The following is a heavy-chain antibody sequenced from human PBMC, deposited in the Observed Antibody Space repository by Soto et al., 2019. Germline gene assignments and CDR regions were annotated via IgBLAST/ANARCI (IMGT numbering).Heavy chain of an antibody. J-gene: IGHJ3*02. CDR2: ISDSGGLT. Sequence: PGGSLRLSCAASGFAFSSHPMSWVRQAPERGLEWVSGISDSGGLTYNADSVKGRFTISRDNSKNTLYLQMNSLRAEDTALYYCARRAFGSSRSFDIWGQGTVVTVSS. V-gene: IGHV3-23*01. CDR1: GFAFSSHP. D-gene: IGHD6-6*01. CDR3: ARRAFGSSRSFDI.